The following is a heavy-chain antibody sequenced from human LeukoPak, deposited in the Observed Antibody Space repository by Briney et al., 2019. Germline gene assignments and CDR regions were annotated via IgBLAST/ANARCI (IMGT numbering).Heavy chain of an antibody. CDR3: ARKIEGIAAAGTYYYYYGMDV. Sequence: GGSLRLSCAASGFTFSSYWMSWVRQAPGKGLEWVANIKQDGSEKYYVDSVKGRFTISRDNAKNSLYLQMNSLRAEDTAVYYCARKIEGIAAAGTYYYYYGMDVWGQGTTVTVSS. D-gene: IGHD6-13*01. J-gene: IGHJ6*02. CDR1: GFTFSSYW. V-gene: IGHV3-7*01. CDR2: IKQDGSEK.